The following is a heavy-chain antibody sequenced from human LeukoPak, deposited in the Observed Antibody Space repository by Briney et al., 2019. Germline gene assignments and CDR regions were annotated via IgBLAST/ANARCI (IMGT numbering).Heavy chain of an antibody. Sequence: PSETLSLTCTVSGGSISSYYWSWIRQPAGKRLEWIGRISSSGSTNYNPSLKSRVTMSVDSSKNQFSLILISVTAADTAVYYCARASERRPLGYWGQGTLVTVSP. D-gene: IGHD1-1*01. CDR3: ARASERRPLGY. CDR1: GGSISSYY. CDR2: ISSSGST. V-gene: IGHV4-4*07. J-gene: IGHJ4*02.